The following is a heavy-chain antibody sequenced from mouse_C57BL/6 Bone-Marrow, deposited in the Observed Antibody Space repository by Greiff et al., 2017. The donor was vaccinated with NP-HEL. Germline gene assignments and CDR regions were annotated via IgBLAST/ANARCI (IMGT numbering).Heavy chain of an antibody. CDR1: GYTFTDYY. V-gene: IGHV1-26*01. D-gene: IGHD1-1*01. Sequence: EVQLQQSGPELVKPGASVKISCKASGYTFTDYYMNWVKQSHGKSLEWIGDINPNNGGTSYNQKFKGKATLTVDKSSSTAYMELRSLTSEDSAVYYCARGGTVDWFAYWGQGTLVTVSA. CDR3: ARGGTVDWFAY. CDR2: INPNNGGT. J-gene: IGHJ3*01.